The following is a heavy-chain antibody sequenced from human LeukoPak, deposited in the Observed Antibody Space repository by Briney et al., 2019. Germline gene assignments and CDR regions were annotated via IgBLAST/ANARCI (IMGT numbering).Heavy chain of an antibody. V-gene: IGHV4-59*01. CDR2: MYYSGST. J-gene: IGHJ4*02. CDR1: GGSISSYY. CDR3: ASRKLGNDY. Sequence: SETLSLTCSVSGGSISSYYWSWIRQPPGKGLEWIGYMYYSGSTNYNPSLKSRVTMSVDTSKNQFSLKLNSVTAADTAVYYCASRKLGNDYWGQGTLVTVSS. D-gene: IGHD7-27*01.